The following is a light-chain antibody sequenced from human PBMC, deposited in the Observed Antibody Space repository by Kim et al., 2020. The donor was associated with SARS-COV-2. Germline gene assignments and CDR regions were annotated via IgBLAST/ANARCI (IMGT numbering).Light chain of an antibody. J-gene: IGKJ5*01. CDR2: DAS. Sequence: EIVLTQSPATLSLCPGERATLPCRASQSVSNNLAWYQQKPGQAPRLLIADASNRATGIPARFSGSGSGTDFTLTVSSLEPEDFAVYYCQQRYNWPHTFGQGTRLEIK. CDR3: QQRYNWPHT. V-gene: IGKV3-11*01. CDR1: QSVSNN.